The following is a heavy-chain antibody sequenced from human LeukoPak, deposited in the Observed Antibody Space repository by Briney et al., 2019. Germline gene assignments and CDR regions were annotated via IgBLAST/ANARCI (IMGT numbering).Heavy chain of an antibody. J-gene: IGHJ5*02. V-gene: IGHV4-59*01. CDR1: GGSISSYY. CDR3: ARSSIAARSNWFDP. CDR2: IYYSGST. D-gene: IGHD6-6*01. Sequence: SETLSLTCTVSGGSISSYYWSWIRQPPRKGLEWIGYIYYSGSTNYNPSLKSRVTISVDTSKNQFSLKLSSVTAADTAVYYCARSSIAARSNWFDPWGQGTLVTVSS.